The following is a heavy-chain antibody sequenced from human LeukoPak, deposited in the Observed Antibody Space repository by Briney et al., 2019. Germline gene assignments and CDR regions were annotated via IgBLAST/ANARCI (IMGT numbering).Heavy chain of an antibody. D-gene: IGHD2-21*02. CDR2: MNPNSGNT. CDR3: ARTAYCGGDCYSDWFDP. V-gene: IGHV1-8*01. CDR1: GYTFTSYD. J-gene: IGHJ5*02. Sequence: ASVKVSCKASGYTFTSYDINWVRQATGQGLKWMGWMNPNSGNTGYAQKFQGRVTMTRNTSISTAYMELSSLRSEDTAVYYCARTAYCGGDCYSDWFDPWGQGTLVTVSS.